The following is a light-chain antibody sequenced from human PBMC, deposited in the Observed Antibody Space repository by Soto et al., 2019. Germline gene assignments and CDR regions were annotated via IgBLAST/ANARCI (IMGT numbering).Light chain of an antibody. V-gene: IGKV3-15*01. J-gene: IGKJ4*01. CDR1: QRVSNN. Sequence: EIVMTQSPATLSVSPGERATLSCRASQRVSNNLAWYQQKPGQAPRLLIYGASTRATDIPAKFSGSGSGTDVSLTISSLQSEDFALYYCQQYNSWPLTFGGGTKVEIK. CDR3: QQYNSWPLT. CDR2: GAS.